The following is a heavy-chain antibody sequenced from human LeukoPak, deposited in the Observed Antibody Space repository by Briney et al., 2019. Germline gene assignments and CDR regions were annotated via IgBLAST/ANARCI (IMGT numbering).Heavy chain of an antibody. J-gene: IGHJ4*02. D-gene: IGHD2-8*01. CDR1: GGSFSGYY. Sequence: SETLSLTCAVYGGSFSGYYWSWIRQPPGKGLEWIGEINHSGSTNYNPPPKSRVTISVDTSKNQFSVKLRSVTAADTAVYYCARDAIMTSSPVGFDYWGQGTLVTVSS. CDR2: INHSGST. V-gene: IGHV4-34*01. CDR3: ARDAIMTSSPVGFDY.